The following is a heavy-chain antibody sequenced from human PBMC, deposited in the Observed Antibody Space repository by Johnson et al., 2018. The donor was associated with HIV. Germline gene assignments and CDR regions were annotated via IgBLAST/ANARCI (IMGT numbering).Heavy chain of an antibody. CDR3: ARETYYDSSGLQIDTLDI. CDR1: GFTFSNAW. Sequence: VQLVESGGGLVQPGGSLRLSCAASGFTFSNAWMSWVRQAQGKGLEWVSVIYSGGSTYYADSVKGRFTISRDNSKNTLYLQMNSLRTEDMAVYYCARETYYDSSGLQIDTLDIWGQGTLVTVSS. D-gene: IGHD3-22*01. V-gene: IGHV3-66*02. J-gene: IGHJ3*02. CDR2: IYSGGST.